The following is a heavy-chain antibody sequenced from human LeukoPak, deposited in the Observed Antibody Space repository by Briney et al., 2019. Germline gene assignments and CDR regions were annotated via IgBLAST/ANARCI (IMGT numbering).Heavy chain of an antibody. CDR2: IYISGDK. Sequence: SETLSLTCSVSGDSIRSSYWSWIRQAPGMGLEYIGYIYISGDKIYNPSLKGRATLSLDTSNNQISLRLTSVTAADTAVYYCAKTARTFRSWGPGILVTVSS. J-gene: IGHJ5*02. CDR1: GDSIRSSY. V-gene: IGHV4-4*09. D-gene: IGHD1-7*01. CDR3: AKTARTFRS.